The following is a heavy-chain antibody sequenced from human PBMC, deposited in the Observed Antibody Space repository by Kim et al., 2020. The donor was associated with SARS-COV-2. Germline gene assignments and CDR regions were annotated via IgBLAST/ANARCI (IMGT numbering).Heavy chain of an antibody. CDR2: TYYRSKWYN. J-gene: IGHJ6*03. Sequence: SQTLSLTCAISGDSVSSNSAAWNWIRQSPSRGLEWLGRTYYRSKWYNDYAVSVKSRITINPDTSKNQFSLQLNSVTPEDTAVYYCAREGDSGYDLPYYYYYMDVWGKGPTVTVSS. CDR1: GDSVSSNSAA. V-gene: IGHV6-1*01. CDR3: AREGDSGYDLPYYYYYMDV. D-gene: IGHD5-12*01.